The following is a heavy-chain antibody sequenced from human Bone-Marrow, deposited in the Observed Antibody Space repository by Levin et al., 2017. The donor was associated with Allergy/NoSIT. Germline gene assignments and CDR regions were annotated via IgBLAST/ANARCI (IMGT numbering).Heavy chain of an antibody. CDR2: IKTKSAGGTV. CDR1: GFTFTNAW. J-gene: IGHJ3*02. D-gene: IGHD2-21*01. V-gene: IGHV3-15*01. CDR3: ATVVRPPPDDALEI. Sequence: NPGGSLRLSCAASGFTFTNAWMSWVRQAPGKGLEWVGRIKTKSAGGTVDYAAPVKGRFTISRDDSKNTLYLQMDGLRSDDTAVYYCATVVRPPPDDALEIWGQGTMVTVSS.